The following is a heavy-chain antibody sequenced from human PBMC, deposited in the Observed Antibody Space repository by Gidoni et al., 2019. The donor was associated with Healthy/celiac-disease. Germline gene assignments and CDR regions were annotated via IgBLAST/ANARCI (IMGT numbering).Heavy chain of an antibody. V-gene: IGHV1-46*01. CDR2: INPSGGST. CDR1: GYTFTSYY. CDR3: ARGGGGYCTNGVCNNWFDP. J-gene: IGHJ5*02. Sequence: VQLVQSGAEVKKPGASVTVSCKASGYTFTSYYMPWVRQAPGQGLEWMGIINPSGGSTSYAQKFQGRVTMTRDTSTSTVYMELSSLRSEDTAVYYCARGGGGYCTNGVCNNWFDPWGQGTLVTVSS. D-gene: IGHD2-8*01.